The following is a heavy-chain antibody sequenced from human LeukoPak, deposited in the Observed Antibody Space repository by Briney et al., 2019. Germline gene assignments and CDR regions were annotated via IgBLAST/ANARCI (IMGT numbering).Heavy chain of an antibody. D-gene: IGHD4-17*01. J-gene: IGHJ6*03. CDR3: ARKNDYGDSYYMDV. Sequence: SETLSLTCTVSGGSISSGSNYWGWIRQQPGKGLEWIGYIHNTGRTDYNPSLKSRVIISVDTSKIRFSLRLSSVTAADTALYYCARKNDYGDSYYMDVWGKGTTVTVSS. CDR1: GGSISSGSNY. CDR2: IHNTGRT. V-gene: IGHV4-31*03.